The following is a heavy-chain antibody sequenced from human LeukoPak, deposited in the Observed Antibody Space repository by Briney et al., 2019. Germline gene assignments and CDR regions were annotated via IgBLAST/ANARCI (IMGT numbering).Heavy chain of an antibody. CDR1: EHTFTGYY. J-gene: IGHJ4*02. CDR2: INPNSGAT. CDR3: ARDLPYSSSWESIDY. D-gene: IGHD6-13*01. Sequence: ASVKVSCKTFEHTFTGYYMHWVRQAPGQGLEWMGWINPNSGATKYAQKFQGRVTMTRDTSISTAYMDLSRLRSDDTAVYYCARDLPYSSSWESIDYWGQGTLVTVSS. V-gene: IGHV1-2*02.